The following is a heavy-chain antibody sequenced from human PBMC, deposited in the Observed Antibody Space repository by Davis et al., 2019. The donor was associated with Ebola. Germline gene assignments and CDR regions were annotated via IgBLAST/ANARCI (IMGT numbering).Heavy chain of an antibody. V-gene: IGHV3-30*03. Sequence: GGSLRLSCAASGFTFSSYGMHWVRQAPGKGLEWVAVISYDGSNKYYADSVKGRFTISRDNSKNTLYLQMNSLRAEDTAVYYCARGDVVVVAAREAFDIWGQGTMVTVSS. D-gene: IGHD2-15*01. CDR1: GFTFSSYG. CDR3: ARGDVVVVAAREAFDI. CDR2: ISYDGSNK. J-gene: IGHJ3*02.